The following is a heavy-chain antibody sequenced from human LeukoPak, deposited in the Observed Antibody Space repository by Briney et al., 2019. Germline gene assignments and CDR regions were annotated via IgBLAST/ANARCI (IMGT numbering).Heavy chain of an antibody. V-gene: IGHV3-7*01. Sequence: GGSLRLSCAASGFTWSSFWRSWVRQAPGKGLEWVGNIKDDGSEKYYADSMKGRFTISRDNARNSVYLQIDSLRAEDTSAYFCAREIIGQQVALDFWGQGTLVTVSS. D-gene: IGHD6-13*01. CDR3: AREIIGQQVALDF. CDR2: IKDDGSEK. J-gene: IGHJ4*02. CDR1: GFTWSSFW.